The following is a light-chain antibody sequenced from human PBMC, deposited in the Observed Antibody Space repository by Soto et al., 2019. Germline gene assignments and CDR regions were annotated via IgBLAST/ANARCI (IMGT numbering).Light chain of an antibody. V-gene: IGLV2-14*01. CDR3: SSYTTSTTQV. J-gene: IGLJ2*01. Sequence: QSALTQPASVSGSPGQSITISCTGTSSDVGSYNYVSWYQQHPGKAPKLMIYGVRNRPSGVSDRFSGSKSGKTASLTIFGLQAEDEADYYCSSYTTSTTQVFGGGTQLTVL. CDR1: SSDVGSYNY. CDR2: GVR.